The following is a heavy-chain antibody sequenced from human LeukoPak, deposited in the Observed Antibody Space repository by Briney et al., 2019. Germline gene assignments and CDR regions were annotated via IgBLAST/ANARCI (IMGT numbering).Heavy chain of an antibody. CDR1: GYSISSGYY. CDR2: IYHSGST. Sequence: PSETLSLTCTVSGYSISSGYYWGWIRQPPGKGLEWIGSIYHSGSTNYNPSLKSRVTISVDTSKNQFSLKLSSVTAADTAVYYCARDITMITYWGQGTLVTVSS. CDR3: ARDITMITY. J-gene: IGHJ4*02. D-gene: IGHD3-22*01. V-gene: IGHV4-38-2*02.